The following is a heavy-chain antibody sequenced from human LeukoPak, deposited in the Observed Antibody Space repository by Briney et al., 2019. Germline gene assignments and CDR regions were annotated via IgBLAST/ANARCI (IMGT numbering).Heavy chain of an antibody. J-gene: IGHJ4*02. CDR1: GFTFNTYA. Sequence: GGSLRLSCAASGFTFNTYAMSWVRQAPGKGLEWVSGISGRGGSTYYADSVKGRFTLSRDNSKNTLYMQMNSLRAEDTAVYYCAKVGYDSWAIDYWGQGTLVTVSS. CDR3: AKVGYDSWAIDY. D-gene: IGHD3-3*01. CDR2: ISGRGGST. V-gene: IGHV3-23*01.